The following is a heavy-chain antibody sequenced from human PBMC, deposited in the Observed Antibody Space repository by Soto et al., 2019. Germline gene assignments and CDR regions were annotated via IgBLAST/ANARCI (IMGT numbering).Heavy chain of an antibody. CDR2: IYPGDSDT. D-gene: IGHD6-13*01. Sequence: VAAVQSSCKRCGCRVSNYRRGSYRQMPGKGLEWMGIIYPGDSDTRYSPSFQGQVTISADKSISTAYLQWSSLKASDTAMYYCATLDYSRFSYNMDVWGLGTTVTVSS. CDR3: ATLDYSRFSYNMDV. J-gene: IGHJ6*02. CDR1: GCRVSNYR. V-gene: IGHV5-51*01.